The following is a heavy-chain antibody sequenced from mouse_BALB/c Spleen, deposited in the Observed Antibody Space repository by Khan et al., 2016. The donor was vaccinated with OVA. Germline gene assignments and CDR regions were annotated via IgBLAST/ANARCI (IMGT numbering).Heavy chain of an antibody. J-gene: IGHJ4*01. CDR3: ARSWAMDY. CDR1: GFTFSDYG. V-gene: IGHV5-15*02. Sequence: EVELVESGGGLVQPGGSRKLSCAASGFTFSDYGLAWVRQAPGKGPEWVAFISSLAYSIYYAHTVTGRSTITRENAKKTLNLEMRGLSSEDAAMYYCARSWAMDYWGQGTSVTVSS. CDR2: ISSLAYSI.